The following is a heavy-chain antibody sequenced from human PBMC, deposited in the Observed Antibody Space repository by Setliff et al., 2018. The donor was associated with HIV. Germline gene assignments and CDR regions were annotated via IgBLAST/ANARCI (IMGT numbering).Heavy chain of an antibody. CDR1: GGSTSGYY. J-gene: IGHJ4*02. D-gene: IGHD3-10*01. Sequence: SETLSLTCTVSGGSTSGYYWNWIRQSPGKGLEWIGCVFYSGSANYSPSLKSRVTISADTSKNQFSLKLSSVTAADTAMYYCARGNYYASGLDYWGQGTLVTVSS. V-gene: IGHV4-59*01. CDR3: ARGNYYASGLDY. CDR2: VFYSGSA.